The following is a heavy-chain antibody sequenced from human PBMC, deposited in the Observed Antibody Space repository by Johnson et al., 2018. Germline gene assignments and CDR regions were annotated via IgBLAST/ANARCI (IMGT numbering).Heavy chain of an antibody. CDR2: ISSSSSYI. D-gene: IGHD4-11*01. CDR3: ASRDYQLNYSYYMDV. Sequence: VQLVESGGGLVKPGGSXRLSCAASGFTFSSYSMNWVRQAPGKGLEWVSSISSSSSYIYYADSVKGRFTISRDNAKNSLYLQMNSLRAEDTAVYYCASRDYQLNYSYYMDVWGKGTTVTVSS. V-gene: IGHV3-21*01. CDR1: GFTFSSYS. J-gene: IGHJ6*03.